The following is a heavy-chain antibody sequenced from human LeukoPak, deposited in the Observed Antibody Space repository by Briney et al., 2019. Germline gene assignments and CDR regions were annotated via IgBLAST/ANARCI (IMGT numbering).Heavy chain of an antibody. V-gene: IGHV4-30-4*01. Sequence: PSQTLSLTCTVSGGSISRGDYYWSWIRQPPGKGLEWIGYIYYSGSTYYNPSLKSRVTISVDTSKNQFSLKLSSVTAADTAVYYCARPYYDYVWGSSPLGYWGQGTLVTVSS. J-gene: IGHJ4*02. D-gene: IGHD3-16*01. CDR2: IYYSGST. CDR1: GGSISRGDYY. CDR3: ARPYYDYVWGSSPLGY.